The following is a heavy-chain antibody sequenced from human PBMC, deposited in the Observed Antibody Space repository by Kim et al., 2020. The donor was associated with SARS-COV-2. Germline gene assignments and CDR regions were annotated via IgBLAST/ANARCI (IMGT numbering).Heavy chain of an antibody. CDR1: GFTFSSYA. J-gene: IGHJ4*02. CDR2: ISGSGGST. V-gene: IGHV3-23*01. Sequence: GGSLRLSCAASGFTFSSYAMSWVRQAPGKGLEWVSAISGSGGSTYYADSVKGRFTISRDNSKNTLYLQMNSLRAEDTAVYYCAKGYLVVVTAPRDYWGQGTLVTVSS. D-gene: IGHD2-21*02. CDR3: AKGYLVVVTAPRDY.